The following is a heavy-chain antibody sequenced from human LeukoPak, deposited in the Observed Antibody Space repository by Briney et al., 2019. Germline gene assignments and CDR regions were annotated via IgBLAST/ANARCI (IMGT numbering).Heavy chain of an antibody. Sequence: GGSLRLSCAASGFTVSSNYMSWVRQAPGKGLEWVSAISGSGGSTYYADSVKGRFTISRDNSKNTLYLQMNSLRAEDTAIYYCAKDSPTDSSGYIDAFDIWGQGTMVTVSS. CDR2: ISGSGGST. V-gene: IGHV3-23*01. CDR1: GFTVSSNY. J-gene: IGHJ3*02. CDR3: AKDSPTDSSGYIDAFDI. D-gene: IGHD3-22*01.